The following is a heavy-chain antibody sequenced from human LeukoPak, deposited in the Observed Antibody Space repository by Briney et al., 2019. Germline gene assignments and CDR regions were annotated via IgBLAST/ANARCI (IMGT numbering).Heavy chain of an antibody. D-gene: IGHD4-11*01. CDR1: DHTFSGYY. Sequence: ALVKVSCKVSDHTFSGYYMHWVRQAPGQGLECMGWMHPRGVATNYAQEFRGRVTLTGDTSNTAYMELSSLLSDDTAVYYCATSTGYRNTWGAFDIWGQGTLLIVSS. J-gene: IGHJ3*02. CDR3: ATSTGYRNTWGAFDI. CDR2: MHPRGVAT. V-gene: IGHV1-2*02.